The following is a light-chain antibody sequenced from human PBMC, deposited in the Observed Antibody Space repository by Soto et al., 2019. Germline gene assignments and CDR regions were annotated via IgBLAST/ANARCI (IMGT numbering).Light chain of an antibody. V-gene: IGKV1-5*03. Sequence: DIQMTQSPSTLSASVGDRVTITCRASQSISSWLAWYQQKPGKAPKLLIYKESSLESGVPSRCSGSVSGTEFTLTISSLQRDDFATYYCQRYSIFSLTFGGGTKVEIK. J-gene: IGKJ4*01. CDR1: QSISSW. CDR2: KES. CDR3: QRYSIFSLT.